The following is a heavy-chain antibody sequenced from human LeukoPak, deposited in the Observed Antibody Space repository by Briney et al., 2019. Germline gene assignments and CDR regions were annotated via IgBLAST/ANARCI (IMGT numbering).Heavy chain of an antibody. CDR2: INHSGST. CDR3: ARGSPPDYCSSTSCYDDY. D-gene: IGHD2-2*01. J-gene: IGHJ4*02. V-gene: IGHV4-34*01. CDR1: GGSFSAYY. Sequence: SETLSLTCAVYGGSFSAYYWSWIRQPPGKGLEWIGEINHSGSTNYNPSLKSRVTISVDTSKNQFSLKLSSVTAADTAVYYCARGSPPDYCSSTSCYDDYWGQGTLVTVSS.